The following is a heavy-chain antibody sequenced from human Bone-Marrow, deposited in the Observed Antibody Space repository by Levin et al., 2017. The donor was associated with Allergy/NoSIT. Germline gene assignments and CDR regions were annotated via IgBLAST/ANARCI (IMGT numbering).Heavy chain of an antibody. Sequence: GGSLRLSCVVSGLSFSDYYMSWVRQAPGKGLEWVSYIGKNGRPIYYADSVKGRFTISRDNAKNSLYLQMNSLTAADTAVYYCASGSRYYYDVSGYWSWGQGTRVTVSS. CDR2: IGKNGRPI. J-gene: IGHJ5*02. CDR1: GLSFSDYY. D-gene: IGHD3-22*01. CDR3: ASGSRYYYDVSGYWS. V-gene: IGHV3-11*01.